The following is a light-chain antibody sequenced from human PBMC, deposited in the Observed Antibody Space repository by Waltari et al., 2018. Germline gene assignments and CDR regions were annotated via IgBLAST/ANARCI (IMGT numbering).Light chain of an antibody. Sequence: QSALTQPPSASGSPGQSVTISCTATSSDVGVYTSVSWYQQHPGKAPNLMIYEVSKRPSGVPDRFSGSKSGNTASLTVSGLQAEDEADYYCSSYAGSNDVAFGGGTKLSVL. CDR2: EVS. J-gene: IGLJ2*01. V-gene: IGLV2-8*01. CDR1: SSDVGVYTS. CDR3: SSYAGSNDVA.